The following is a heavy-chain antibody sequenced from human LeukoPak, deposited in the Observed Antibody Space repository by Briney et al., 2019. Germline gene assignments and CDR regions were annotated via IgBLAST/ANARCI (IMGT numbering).Heavy chain of an antibody. CDR2: ISYNSDTI. CDR3: AKDYCGGDCYSGWYFDL. Sequence: PDRSLRLSCAASGFTFDDYAMHWVRQAPGKGLEWVSGISYNSDTIAYADSVKGRFTISRDNAKNSLYLQMNSLRAEDTALYYCAKDYCGGDCYSGWYFDLWGRGTLVTVSS. CDR1: GFTFDDYA. V-gene: IGHV3-9*01. D-gene: IGHD2-21*02. J-gene: IGHJ2*01.